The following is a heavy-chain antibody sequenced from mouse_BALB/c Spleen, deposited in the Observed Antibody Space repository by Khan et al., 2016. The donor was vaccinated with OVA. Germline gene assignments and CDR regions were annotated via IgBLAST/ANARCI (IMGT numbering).Heavy chain of an antibody. D-gene: IGHD1-2*01. CDR1: GYSITSGYG. CDR2: ISYSGST. CDR3: ARTARIKY. V-gene: IGHV3-2*02. Sequence: EVELVESGPGLVKPSQSLSLTCTATGYSITSGYGWNWIRQFPGNKLEWMGYISYSGSTKYNPSLKSRIFITRDTSKNQFFLQLNSVTTEDTATYYCARTARIKYWGQGTTLTVSS. J-gene: IGHJ2*01.